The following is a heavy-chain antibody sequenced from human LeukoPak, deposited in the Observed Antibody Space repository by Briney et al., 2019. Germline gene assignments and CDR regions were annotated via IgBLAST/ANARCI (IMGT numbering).Heavy chain of an antibody. CDR1: GGSISSYY. D-gene: IGHD3-10*01. V-gene: IGHV4-59*08. Sequence: PSETLSLTCTVSGGSISSYYWSWIRQPPGKGLEWIGYIYYSGSTNYNPSLKSRVTISVDTSKNQFSLKLSSVTAADTAVYYCARLNPVVGGFDYWGQGTLVTVSS. J-gene: IGHJ4*02. CDR2: IYYSGST. CDR3: ARLNPVVGGFDY.